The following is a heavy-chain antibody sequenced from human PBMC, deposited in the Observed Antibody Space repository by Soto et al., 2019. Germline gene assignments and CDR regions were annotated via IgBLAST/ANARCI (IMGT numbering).Heavy chain of an antibody. CDR3: AFQPRYYDILP. J-gene: IGHJ5*02. CDR1: GGTFSSYA. V-gene: IGHV1-69*13. Sequence: AASVKVSCKASGGTFSSYAISWVRQAPGQGLEWMGGIIPIFGTANYAQKFQGRVTITADESTSTAYMELSSLRSEDTAVYYCAFQPRYYDILPWGQGTLVTVSS. CDR2: IIPIFGTA. D-gene: IGHD3-9*01.